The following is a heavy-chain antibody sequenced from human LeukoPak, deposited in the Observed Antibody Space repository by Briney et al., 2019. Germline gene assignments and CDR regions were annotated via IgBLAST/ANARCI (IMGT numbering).Heavy chain of an antibody. Sequence: TGGSLRLSCAASGFTFSSYGMHWVRQAPGKGLEWVAVISYDGSYKYYADSVKGRFTISRDNSKDTLYLQMNSLKVEDTAVCYCATVTLFRGGYYFDYWGQGTLVTVSS. V-gene: IGHV3-30*03. CDR3: ATVTLFRGGYYFDY. D-gene: IGHD3-10*02. J-gene: IGHJ4*02. CDR1: GFTFSSYG. CDR2: ISYDGSYK.